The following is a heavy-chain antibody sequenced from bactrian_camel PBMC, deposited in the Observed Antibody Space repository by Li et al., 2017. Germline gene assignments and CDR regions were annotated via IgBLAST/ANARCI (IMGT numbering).Heavy chain of an antibody. D-gene: IGHD2*01. J-gene: IGHJ6*01. Sequence: VQLVESGGGLVQPGQSLTLSCVTSGFTFGDYWMSWVRQGSGKGLESVAVITRDGSRTYYTDPVKGRFTISFDNAKNTLYLQMNSLKPEDTAMYYCAATGGGYCHTTEFAYWGQGTQVTVS. CDR3: AATGGGYCHTTEFAY. V-gene: IGHV3S1*01. CDR2: ITRDGSRT. CDR1: GFTFGDYW.